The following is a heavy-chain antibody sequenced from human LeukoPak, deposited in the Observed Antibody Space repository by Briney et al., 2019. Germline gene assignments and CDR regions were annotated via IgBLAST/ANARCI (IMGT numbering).Heavy chain of an antibody. CDR3: ARDSSGYQNDAFDI. CDR2: INSDGSST. V-gene: IGHV3-74*01. D-gene: IGHD3-22*01. CDR1: GFTFSSYW. J-gene: IGHJ3*02. Sequence: GGSLRLSCAASGFTFSSYWMHWVRQAPGKGLVWVSRINSDGSSTSYADSVKGRFTISRDNSKNTLYLQMNSLRAEDTAVYYCARDSSGYQNDAFDIWGQGTMVTVSS.